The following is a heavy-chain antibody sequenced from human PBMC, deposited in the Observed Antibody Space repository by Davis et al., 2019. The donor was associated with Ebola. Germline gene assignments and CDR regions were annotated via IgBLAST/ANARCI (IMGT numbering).Heavy chain of an antibody. J-gene: IGHJ6*02. CDR1: GGSISSGGYS. CDR3: ARGFGTGTTYFGMDV. V-gene: IGHV4-30-2*01. Sequence: PSETLSLTCAVSGGSISSGGYSWSWIRQPPGKGLEWIGYIYHSGSTYYNPSLKIRVTISIDRSKNQFSLKVSSVTAADTAVYYCARGFGTGTTYFGMDVWGQGTTATVSS. CDR2: IYHSGST. D-gene: IGHD1-7*01.